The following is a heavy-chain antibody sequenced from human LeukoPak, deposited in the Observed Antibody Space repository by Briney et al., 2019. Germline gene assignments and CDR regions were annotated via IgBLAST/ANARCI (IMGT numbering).Heavy chain of an antibody. CDR3: ARGPNSNWSGLDF. CDR2: IWYDGSNK. CDR1: GFTFRRHG. Sequence: PGGSLRLSCAASGFTFRRHGMHWVRQAPGKGLEWVAFIWYDGSNKYYTDSVKGRFTISRDNSKNTLYLQMNSLRAEDTAVYYCARGPNSNWSGLDFWGQGTLLTVSS. D-gene: IGHD6-6*01. V-gene: IGHV3-33*01. J-gene: IGHJ4*02.